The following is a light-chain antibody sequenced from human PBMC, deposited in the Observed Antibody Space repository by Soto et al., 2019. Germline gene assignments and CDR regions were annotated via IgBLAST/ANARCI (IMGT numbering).Light chain of an antibody. Sequence: STLSASVGYTVTVPWRASQSISNWVAWYQLKSGKAPNLLIYKASTLETGVPSRFSGSGSGTEFSLTISNLQPDDCATYYCQQYENYWTFGQGSKVDIK. J-gene: IGKJ1*01. CDR1: QSISNW. CDR2: KAS. CDR3: QQYENYWT. V-gene: IGKV1-5*03.